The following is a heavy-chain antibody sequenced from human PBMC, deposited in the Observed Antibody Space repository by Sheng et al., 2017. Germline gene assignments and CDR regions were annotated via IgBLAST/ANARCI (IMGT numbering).Heavy chain of an antibody. CDR2: ISAYNGNT. D-gene: IGHD2-15*01. CDR1: GYTFTSYG. Sequence: QVQLVQSGAEVKKPGASVKVSCKASGYTFTSYGISWVRQAPGQGLEWMGWISAYNGNTNYAQKLQGRVTMTTDTSTSTSYMELRSLRSDDTAVFYCARDTMVAATDYYYHMVRLGKGTTVTVSS. J-gene: IGHJ6*03. CDR3: ARDTMVAATDYYYHMVR. V-gene: IGHV1-18*01.